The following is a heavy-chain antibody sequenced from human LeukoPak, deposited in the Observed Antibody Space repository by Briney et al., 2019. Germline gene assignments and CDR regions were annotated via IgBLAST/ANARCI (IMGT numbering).Heavy chain of an antibody. CDR1: AFIFRTHA. V-gene: IGHV3-53*01. CDR2: IYSGVGT. Sequence: GGSLRLSCAASAFIFRTHAMHWVRQAPGKGLEWVSAIYSGVGTNYADSVKGRFTISRDNSRNTLYLQMNSLRAEDTAVYYCVRAENGMDVWGRGTAVTVS. CDR3: VRAENGMDV. J-gene: IGHJ6*02.